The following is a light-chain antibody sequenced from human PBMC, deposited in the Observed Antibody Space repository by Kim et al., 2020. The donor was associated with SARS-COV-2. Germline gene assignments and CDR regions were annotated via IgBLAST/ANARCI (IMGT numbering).Light chain of an antibody. V-gene: IGKV1D-16*01. CDR1: QAISSW. CDR2: AAS. Sequence: DIQMTQSPSLVSASVGDRVTITCRASQAISSWLAWYQHKPEKAPRSLIYAASSLQRGVPSRFSGSGSGTDFTLTISSLQPEDFATYYCQQYDTYPRTFFQGAKVGIK. CDR3: QQYDTYPRT. J-gene: IGKJ1*01.